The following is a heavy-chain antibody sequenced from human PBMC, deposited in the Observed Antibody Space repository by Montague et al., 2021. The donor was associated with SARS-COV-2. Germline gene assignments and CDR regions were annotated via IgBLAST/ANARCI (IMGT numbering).Heavy chain of an antibody. V-gene: IGHV4-4*07. J-gene: IGHJ4*02. D-gene: IGHD6-13*01. CDR2: VTACGST. Sequence: SETLSLTCTVSGDSISYFYWCWIRKPAAKGLEWIGRVTACGSTNYNSYLNSPVAMSVDTSTKQYYLWLSPVSAADTAVYYCESDVVAAPGTFDYWGQGTLVTVSS. CDR1: GDSISYFY. CDR3: ESDVVAAPGTFDY.